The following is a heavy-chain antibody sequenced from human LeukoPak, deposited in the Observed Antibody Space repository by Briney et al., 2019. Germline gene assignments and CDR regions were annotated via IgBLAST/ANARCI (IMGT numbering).Heavy chain of an antibody. Sequence: QAGGSLRLSCAASGFTFSNYALTWVRQAPGKGLEWVSDINGSGGSTYYADSVKGRFTISRDNSKNTMYLQVNSLRAEDTAVYYCAKRIQSALAMGYWGQGTLVTVSS. CDR3: AKRIQSALAMGY. D-gene: IGHD5-18*01. J-gene: IGHJ4*02. CDR2: INGSGGST. V-gene: IGHV3-23*01. CDR1: GFTFSNYA.